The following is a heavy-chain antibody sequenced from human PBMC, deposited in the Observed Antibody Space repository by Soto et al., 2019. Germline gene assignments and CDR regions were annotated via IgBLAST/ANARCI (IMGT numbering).Heavy chain of an antibody. J-gene: IGHJ3*02. CDR3: ARQYGGAFDI. V-gene: IGHV4-59*08. CDR2: IYYSGST. Sequence: PSETLSLTCTVSGGSISSYYWSWIRQPPGKGLEWIGYIYYSGSTNCNPSLKSRVTISVDTSKNQFSLKLSSVTAADTAVYYCARQYGGAFDIWGQGTMVTVSS. D-gene: IGHD3-10*01. CDR1: GGSISSYY.